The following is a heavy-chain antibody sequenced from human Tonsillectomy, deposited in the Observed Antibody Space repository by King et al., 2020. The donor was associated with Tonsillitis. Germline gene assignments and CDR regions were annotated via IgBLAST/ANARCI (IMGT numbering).Heavy chain of an antibody. V-gene: IGHV4-59*01. CDR3: AREDNYYFDY. Sequence: QLQESGPGLVKPSETLSLTCTVSGGSISSYYWSWIRQPPGKGLEWTGYIYYSGSTNYNPSLKSRVTISVDTSKNQFSLKLSSVTAADTAVYYCAREDNYYFDYWGQGTLVTVSS. J-gene: IGHJ4*02. CDR2: IYYSGST. CDR1: GGSISSYY. D-gene: IGHD1-1*01.